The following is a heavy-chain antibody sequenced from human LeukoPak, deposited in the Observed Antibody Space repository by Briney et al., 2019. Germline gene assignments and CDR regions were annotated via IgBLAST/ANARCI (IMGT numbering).Heavy chain of an antibody. CDR1: GFTFSSYG. CDR3: ARDPDSSSSFPYNWFDP. D-gene: IGHD6-13*01. J-gene: IGHJ5*02. Sequence: GGSLRLSCAASGFTFSSYGMHWVRQAPGKGLEWVAVIWYDGSNKYYADSVKGRFTISRDNSKNTLYLQMNSLRAEDTAVYYCARDPDSSSSFPYNWFDPWGQGTLVIVSS. V-gene: IGHV3-33*01. CDR2: IWYDGSNK.